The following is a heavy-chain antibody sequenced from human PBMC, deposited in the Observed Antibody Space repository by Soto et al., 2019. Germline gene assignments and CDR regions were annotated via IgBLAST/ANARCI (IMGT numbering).Heavy chain of an antibody. J-gene: IGHJ6*03. D-gene: IGHD3-16*02. CDR2: ISGSGGSK. Sequence: EVQLLESGGGLVQPGGSLRLSCAASGFTFSSYAMSWVRQAPGKGLEWVSAISGSGGSKYYADSVKGRFTISRDNSKNTLYLQMNSLRAEDTAVYYCARNYDYIWGSYRDLYYYYYYMDVWGKGTTVTVSS. CDR3: ARNYDYIWGSYRDLYYYYYYMDV. V-gene: IGHV3-23*01. CDR1: GFTFSSYA.